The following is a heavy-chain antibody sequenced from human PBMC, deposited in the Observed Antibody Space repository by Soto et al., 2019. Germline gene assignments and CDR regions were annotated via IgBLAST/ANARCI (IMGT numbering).Heavy chain of an antibody. CDR3: ARLPRLMAAHYYYYYMDV. CDR2: ISAYNGNT. Sequence: QVTLVQSGAEVKKPGASVKVSCKASGYTFTSYGISWVRQAPGQGLEWMGWISAYNGNTNYAQKLQGRVTIPTDTTTSRAYMELSSLRSDDTAVYYCARLPRLMAAHYYYYYMDVWGKGTTVTVSS. CDR1: GYTFTSYG. V-gene: IGHV1-18*01. D-gene: IGHD2-8*01. J-gene: IGHJ6*03.